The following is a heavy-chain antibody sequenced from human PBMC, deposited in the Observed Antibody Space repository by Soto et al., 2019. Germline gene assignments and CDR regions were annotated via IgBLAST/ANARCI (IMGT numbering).Heavy chain of an antibody. CDR2: IYYSGST. V-gene: IGHV4-31*03. CDR3: ARDRTHGYYYYMDV. CDR1: GGSISSGGYY. Sequence: SETLSLTCTVSGGSISSGGYYWSWIRQHPGKGLERIGYIYYSGSTYYNTSLKSRVTISVDTSKNQFSLKLSSVTAADTAVYYCARDRTHGYYYYMDVWGKGTTVTVS. J-gene: IGHJ6*03.